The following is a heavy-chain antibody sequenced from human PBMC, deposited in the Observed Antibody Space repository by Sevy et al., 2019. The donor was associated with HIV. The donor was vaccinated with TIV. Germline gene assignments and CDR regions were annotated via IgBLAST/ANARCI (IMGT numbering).Heavy chain of an antibody. D-gene: IGHD2-15*01. CDR2: ISASGGST. J-gene: IGHJ4*02. Sequence: GVSLRLSCAASGFTFRGYVMSWVRQAPGKGLEWVSGISASGGSTYYADSVKGRFTISRDNSRNTLDLQMDSLRADDTAMYYCAKAKTVAAGFDYWGQGTLVTVSS. V-gene: IGHV3-23*01. CDR1: GFTFRGYV. CDR3: AKAKTVAAGFDY.